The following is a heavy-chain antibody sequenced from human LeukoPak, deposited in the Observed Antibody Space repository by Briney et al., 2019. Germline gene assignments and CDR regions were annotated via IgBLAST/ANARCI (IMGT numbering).Heavy chain of an antibody. Sequence: ASVKVSCKASGYNFNSYYIHWVRQAPGQGLTRMGWINPDNGKTKYAPRFQGRVTMAWDTSINTAYVDLSGLRSDDTAVYYCARNEPAVSVVDAFDVWGQGTVVTVSS. CDR3: ARNEPAVSVVDAFDV. J-gene: IGHJ3*01. CDR2: INPDNGKT. V-gene: IGHV1-2*02. CDR1: GYNFNSYY. D-gene: IGHD1-1*01.